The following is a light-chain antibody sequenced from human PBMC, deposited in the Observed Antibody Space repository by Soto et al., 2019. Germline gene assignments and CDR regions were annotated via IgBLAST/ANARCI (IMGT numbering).Light chain of an antibody. Sequence: EIVMTQSPATLSVSPGERATRSCRASQSVSSDLAWYQQKPGQAPRLLIYGASTRATGIPARFSGSGSGTEFTLTISSLQSEDFALYYCQQYNNWPPMYTFGQGTKLEIK. CDR1: QSVSSD. J-gene: IGKJ2*01. V-gene: IGKV3-15*01. CDR3: QQYNNWPPMYT. CDR2: GAS.